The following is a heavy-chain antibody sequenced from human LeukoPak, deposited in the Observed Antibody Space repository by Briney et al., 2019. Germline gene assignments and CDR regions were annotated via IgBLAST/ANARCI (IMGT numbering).Heavy chain of an antibody. Sequence: GGSLRLSCAASGFTFSSDGMHWVRQAPGKGLEWVAVISYDGSNKYYADSVKGRFTISRDNSKNTLYLQMNSLRAEDTAVYYCAKGYSSSWYNYFDYWGQGTLVTVSS. V-gene: IGHV3-30*18. J-gene: IGHJ4*02. CDR2: ISYDGSNK. D-gene: IGHD6-13*01. CDR1: GFTFSSDG. CDR3: AKGYSSSWYNYFDY.